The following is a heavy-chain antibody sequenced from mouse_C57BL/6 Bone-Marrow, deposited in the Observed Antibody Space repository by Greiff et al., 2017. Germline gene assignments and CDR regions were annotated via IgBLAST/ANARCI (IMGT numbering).Heavy chain of an antibody. CDR2: IHPSDSDT. D-gene: IGHD1-1*01. CDR1: GYTFTSYW. Sequence: VQLQQPGAELVKPGASVKVSCKASGYTFTSYWMHWVKQRPGQGLEWIGRIHPSDSDTNYNQKFKGKATLTVDKSSSTAYMQLSSLTSEDSAVYYCALLLRSYYFYDWGQGTTLTVSS. V-gene: IGHV1-74*01. J-gene: IGHJ2*01. CDR3: ALLLRSYYFYD.